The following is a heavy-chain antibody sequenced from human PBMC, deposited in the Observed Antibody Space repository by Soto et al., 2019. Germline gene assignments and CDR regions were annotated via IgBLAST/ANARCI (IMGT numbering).Heavy chain of an antibody. CDR3: ARALSMAQYYYDMDV. V-gene: IGHV1-18*01. Sequence: QVQLVQSGPEVKKPGASVKVSCKASGYTFTTYGISWVRQAPGQGLEWMGWISPSNGDTHYAERFQGRLTMATDTSATSADMERRTLSSDDRAVYFSARALSMAQYYYDMDVWGKGTAVTVSS. CDR2: ISPSNGDT. CDR1: GYTFTTYG. J-gene: IGHJ6*03.